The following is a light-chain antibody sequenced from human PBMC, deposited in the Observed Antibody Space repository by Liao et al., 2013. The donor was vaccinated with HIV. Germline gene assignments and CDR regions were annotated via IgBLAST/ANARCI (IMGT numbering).Light chain of an antibody. Sequence: SYELTQPPSVSVSPGQTASITCSGDKLGDRYASWYQQKPGQSLVLVIYQDSKRPSGIPERFSGSNSGNTATLTISGTQAMDEADYYCQAWDSTTYVFGTGTKVTVL. CDR2: QDS. CDR1: KLGDRY. J-gene: IGLJ1*01. V-gene: IGLV3-1*01. CDR3: QAWDSTTYV.